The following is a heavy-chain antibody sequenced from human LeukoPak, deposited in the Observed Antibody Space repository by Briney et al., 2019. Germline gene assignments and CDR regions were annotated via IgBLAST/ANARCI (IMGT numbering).Heavy chain of an antibody. V-gene: IGHV3-7*01. CDR3: ARLREIPVFGVVTKSTSYFDY. D-gene: IGHD3-3*01. CDR2: IKEDGSEK. Sequence: GGSLRLSCAGSGFTFSSYWMSWVRQAPGKGLEWVANIKEDGSEKYYVDSVKGRFTISRDNAKNSLYLQMSSLRAEDTAVYYCARLREIPVFGVVTKSTSYFDYWGQGTLVTVSS. J-gene: IGHJ4*02. CDR1: GFTFSSYW.